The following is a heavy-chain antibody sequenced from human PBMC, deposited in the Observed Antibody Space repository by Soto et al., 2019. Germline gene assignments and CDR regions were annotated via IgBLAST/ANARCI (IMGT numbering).Heavy chain of an antibody. CDR3: ARPVNYYYYYMDV. J-gene: IGHJ6*03. V-gene: IGHV4-39*01. Sequence: QLQLQESGPGLVKPSETLSLTCSVSGGSISSSTSYWGWIRQTTGKGLEWIGSINYSGSTYYSPSLKSRVTISADTSKNQFSLKLSSVSAADTAVYYCARPVNYYYYYMDVWGKGTMVTVSS. CDR2: INYSGST. CDR1: GGSISSSTSY.